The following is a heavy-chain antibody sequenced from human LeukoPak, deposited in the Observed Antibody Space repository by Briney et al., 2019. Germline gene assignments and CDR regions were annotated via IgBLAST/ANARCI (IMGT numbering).Heavy chain of an antibody. V-gene: IGHV4-61*02. Sequence: SQTLSLTCTVSGGSISSGSYYWSWIRQPAGKGLEWIGRIYTSGSTNYNPSLKSRVTISVDTSKNQFSLKLSSVTAADTAVYYCASRIPAAMFGYWGQGTLVTVSS. D-gene: IGHD2-2*01. J-gene: IGHJ4*02. CDR1: GGSISSGSYY. CDR3: ASRIPAAMFGY. CDR2: IYTSGST.